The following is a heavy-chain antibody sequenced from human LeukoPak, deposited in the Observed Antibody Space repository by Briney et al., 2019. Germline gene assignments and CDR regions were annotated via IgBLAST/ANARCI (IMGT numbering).Heavy chain of an antibody. CDR1: GFTFDDYA. Sequence: GGSLRLSCAASGFTFDDYAMHWVRQAPGKGLEWVSGISWNSGSIGYADSVKGRFTISRDNAKNSLYLQMNSLSAEDTALYYCAKETGIAVAGMSHDAFDIWGQGTMVTVSS. CDR2: ISWNSGSI. J-gene: IGHJ3*02. D-gene: IGHD6-19*01. CDR3: AKETGIAVAGMSHDAFDI. V-gene: IGHV3-9*01.